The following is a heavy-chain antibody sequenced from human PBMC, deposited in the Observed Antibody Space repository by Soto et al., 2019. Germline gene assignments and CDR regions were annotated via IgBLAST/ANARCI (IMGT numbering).Heavy chain of an antibody. CDR2: INAGNGNT. V-gene: IGHV1-3*01. J-gene: IGHJ4*02. CDR1: GYTFLTYA. CDR3: ARGIIVGGWYPYYFDY. Sequence: ASVKVSCKASGYTFLTYAMHWVRQAPGQRLEWMGWINAGNGNTKYSQKFQGRVSITRDTSASTAYMELSSLRSEDTAVYYCARGIIVGGWYPYYFDYWGQGTLVTVSS. D-gene: IGHD6-19*01.